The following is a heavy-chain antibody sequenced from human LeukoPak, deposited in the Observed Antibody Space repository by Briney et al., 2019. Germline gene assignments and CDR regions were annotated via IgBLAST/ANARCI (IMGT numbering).Heavy chain of an antibody. CDR1: GGSISSYY. V-gene: IGHV4-4*07. CDR2: IYTSGST. J-gene: IGHJ4*02. Sequence: SETLSLTCTVSGGSISSYYWSWIRQPAGKGLEWIGRIYTSGSTNYNPSLKSRVTMSVDTSKNQFSPKLSSVTAADTAVYYCAREEEDYYDSSGYYGDWGQGTLVTVSS. CDR3: AREEEDYYDSSGYYGD. D-gene: IGHD3-22*01.